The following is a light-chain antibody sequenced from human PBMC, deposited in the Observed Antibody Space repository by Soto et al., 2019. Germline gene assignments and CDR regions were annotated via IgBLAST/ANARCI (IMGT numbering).Light chain of an antibody. V-gene: IGLV2-14*01. CDR3: SSYTSSSTLGV. CDR1: SSDVGGYNY. J-gene: IGLJ1*01. CDR2: EVS. Sequence: QSVLTQPASVSASPGQSITISCTGTSSDVGGYNYVSWYQQHPGKVPKLMIYEVSNRPSGVSNRFSGSKSGNTASLAISGLQAEDEADYYCSSYTSSSTLGVFGTGTKVTVL.